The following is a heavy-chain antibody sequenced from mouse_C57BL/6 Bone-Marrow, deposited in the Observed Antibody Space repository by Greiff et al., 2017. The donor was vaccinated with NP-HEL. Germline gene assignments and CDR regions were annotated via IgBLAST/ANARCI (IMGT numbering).Heavy chain of an antibody. Sequence: QVQLKESGPELVKPGASVKISCKASGYAFSSSWMNWVKQRPGKGLEWIGRIYPGDGDTNYNGKFKGKATLTADKSSSTAYMQLSSLTSEDSAVYFCARLITTIIDYCGQGTTLTVSS. CDR3: ARLITTIIDY. CDR2: IYPGDGDT. CDR1: GYAFSSSW. J-gene: IGHJ2*01. D-gene: IGHD1-1*01. V-gene: IGHV1-82*01.